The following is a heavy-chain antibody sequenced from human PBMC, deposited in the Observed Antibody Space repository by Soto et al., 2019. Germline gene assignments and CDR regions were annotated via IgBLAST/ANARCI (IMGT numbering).Heavy chain of an antibody. D-gene: IGHD3-22*01. CDR2: INHSGST. J-gene: IGHJ6*02. V-gene: IGHV4-34*01. Sequence: QVQLQQWGAGLLKPSETLSLTCAVYGGSFSGYYWSWIRQPPGKGLEWIGEINHSGSTNYNPSLKSRVRISXXTXKXXFSLKLSSVTAADTAVYYCARGESGYYVRMRGMDVWGQGTTVTVSS. CDR3: ARGESGYYVRMRGMDV. CDR1: GGSFSGYY.